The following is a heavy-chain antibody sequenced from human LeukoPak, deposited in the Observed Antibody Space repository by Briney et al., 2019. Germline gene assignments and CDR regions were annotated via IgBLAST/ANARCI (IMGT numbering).Heavy chain of an antibody. CDR3: ANSHYYFDY. CDR1: GFTFSSYG. CDR2: IQYDGNNK. Sequence: GGSLRLSCAASGFTFSSYGMHWVRQAPGKGLEWVTFIQYDGNNKYYADSVKGRFTISRDNSKNTLHLQMNSLRAEDTAVYYCANSHYYFDYWGQGTLVTVSS. V-gene: IGHV3-30*02. J-gene: IGHJ4*02.